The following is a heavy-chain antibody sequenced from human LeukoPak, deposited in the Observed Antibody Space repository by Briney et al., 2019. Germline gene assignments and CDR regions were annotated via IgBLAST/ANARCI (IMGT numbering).Heavy chain of an antibody. Sequence: SETLSLTCAVSGYSINNAHYWAWIRQPPGKGLEWIGNISQSAIASYNPSLKSRVTISLDTSNNHFSLDLRSVTAADTAVYFCARASVDPSIVAGDYFDYWGQGTLVTVSS. D-gene: IGHD2-15*01. CDR1: GYSINNAHY. V-gene: IGHV4-38-2*01. J-gene: IGHJ4*02. CDR2: ISQSAIA. CDR3: ARASVDPSIVAGDYFDY.